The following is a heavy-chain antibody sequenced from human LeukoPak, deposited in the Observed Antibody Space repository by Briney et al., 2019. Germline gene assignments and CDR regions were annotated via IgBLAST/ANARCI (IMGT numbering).Heavy chain of an antibody. CDR3: ARGAGYSGYDWGTWFDP. D-gene: IGHD5-12*01. V-gene: IGHV1-2*02. Sequence: ASVKVSCKASGYTFTGYYMHWVRQAPGQGLEWMGWVDPHSGGTGYAQKFHGRVSMTRDTSIRTAYMELSSLTSDDTAVYYCARGAGYSGYDWGTWFDPWGQGTLVTVSS. J-gene: IGHJ5*02. CDR2: VDPHSGGT. CDR1: GYTFTGYY.